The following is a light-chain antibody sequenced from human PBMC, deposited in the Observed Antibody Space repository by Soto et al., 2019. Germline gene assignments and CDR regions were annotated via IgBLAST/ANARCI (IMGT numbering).Light chain of an antibody. CDR1: QSVSSN. J-gene: IGKJ4*01. CDR2: GAS. V-gene: IGKV3-15*01. Sequence: EIVMTQSPATLSVSTGERATLSCRASQSVSSNIAWYQQRPGQAPRLIISGASTRATGIPARFSGSGSGTEFTLTISSLLSEDFAVYYCHQYYKWPLTFGGGTKVDIK. CDR3: HQYYKWPLT.